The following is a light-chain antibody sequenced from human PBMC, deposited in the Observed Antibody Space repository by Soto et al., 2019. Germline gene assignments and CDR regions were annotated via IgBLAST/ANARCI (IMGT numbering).Light chain of an antibody. J-gene: IGKJ1*01. V-gene: IGKV1-5*01. CDR3: QHYGGMWT. CDR1: QSMTNR. Sequence: DIQMTQSPSTLSASVGDRVTITCRASQSMTNRLAWYQQKLGKAPKVLIYDASSLESGVPSRFSGSGSGTEFILTISSLQPDDFATYCCQHYGGMWTFGQGTKVEIK. CDR2: DAS.